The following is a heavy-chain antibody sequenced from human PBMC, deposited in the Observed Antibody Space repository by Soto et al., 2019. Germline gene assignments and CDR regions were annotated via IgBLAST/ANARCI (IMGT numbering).Heavy chain of an antibody. D-gene: IGHD3-10*01. CDR3: ARARAYYYGSGSYYYYYGMDV. CDR2: IIPIFGTA. J-gene: IGHJ6*02. Sequence: QVQLVQSGAEVKKPGSSVKVSCKASGGTFSSYAISWVRQAPGQGLEWMGGIIPIFGTANYAQKFQGRVTITADESTSTAYRELSSLRSEDTAVYYCARARAYYYGSGSYYYYYGMDVWGQGTTVTVSS. CDR1: GGTFSSYA. V-gene: IGHV1-69*01.